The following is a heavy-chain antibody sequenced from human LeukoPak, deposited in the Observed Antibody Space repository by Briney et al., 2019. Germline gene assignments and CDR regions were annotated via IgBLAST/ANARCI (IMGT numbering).Heavy chain of an antibody. D-gene: IGHD1/OR15-1a*01. CDR2: ISGSGAGT. Sequence: GGSLRLSCAASGFTFSSYAMSWVRQAPGKGLEWVSAISGSGAGTYYADSVKGRFTISRDNSKNTLYLPMNSLRAEDTAVYYCAKGLAGTTFPQYYYAMDVWGKGTTVTVSS. CDR1: GFTFSSYA. J-gene: IGHJ6*04. V-gene: IGHV3-23*01. CDR3: AKGLAGTTFPQYYYAMDV.